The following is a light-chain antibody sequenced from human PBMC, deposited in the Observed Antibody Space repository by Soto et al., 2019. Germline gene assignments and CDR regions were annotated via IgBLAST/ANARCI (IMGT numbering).Light chain of an antibody. J-gene: IGKJ4*01. CDR3: QKYTNVPA. V-gene: IGKV1-27*01. CDR1: QGISNY. CDR2: AAS. Sequence: DIQMTQSPSSLSASVGDRVTITCRASQGISNYLAWYQQIPGKVPKLLISAASTLQSGVPSRFRGSGSGTDFTLTSSSLQPEDVATYYCQKYTNVPAFGGGTKVEIK.